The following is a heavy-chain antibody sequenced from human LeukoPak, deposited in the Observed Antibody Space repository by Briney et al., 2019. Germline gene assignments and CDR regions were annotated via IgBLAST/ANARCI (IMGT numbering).Heavy chain of an antibody. V-gene: IGHV1-46*03. J-gene: IGHJ3*02. D-gene: IGHD3-10*01. CDR1: GYPFTSYY. Sequence: APVKLSCKPSGYPFTSYYMNSVRQAPGHRLEWLRVINPCVVSTSYAQKFQGRVTMTRDTSTSTVYLELSRLRSQDTAVCYCARAGDAFDICGQGTMVTVSS. CDR2: INPCVVST. CDR3: ARAGDAFDI.